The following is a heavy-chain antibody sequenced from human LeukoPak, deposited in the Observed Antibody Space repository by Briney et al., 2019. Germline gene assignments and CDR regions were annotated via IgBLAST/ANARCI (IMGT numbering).Heavy chain of an antibody. CDR1: GGSISSGGYY. CDR2: IYYSGST. Sequence: SQTLSLTCTVSGGSISSGGYYWSWIRQHPGKGLEWIGYIYYSGSTYYNPSHKSRVTISVDTSKNQFSLKLSSVTAADTAVYYCARDPGPPHDVFDYWGQGTLVTVSS. D-gene: IGHD2-8*02. CDR3: ARDPGPPHDVFDY. V-gene: IGHV4-31*03. J-gene: IGHJ4*02.